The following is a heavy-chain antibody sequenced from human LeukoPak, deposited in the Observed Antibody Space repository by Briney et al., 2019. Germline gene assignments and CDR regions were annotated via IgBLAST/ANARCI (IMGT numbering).Heavy chain of an antibody. J-gene: IGHJ4*02. V-gene: IGHV4-34*01. CDR1: GGSFSGYY. CDR2: INHGGST. CDR3: ARGSVTGYYTFDY. Sequence: SETLSLTCAVYGGSFSGYYWSWIRQPPGKGLEWIGEINHGGSTNYNPSLKSRVTISVDTSKNQFSLKLSSVTAADTAVYYRARGSVTGYYTFDYWGQGTLVTVSS. D-gene: IGHD3-9*01.